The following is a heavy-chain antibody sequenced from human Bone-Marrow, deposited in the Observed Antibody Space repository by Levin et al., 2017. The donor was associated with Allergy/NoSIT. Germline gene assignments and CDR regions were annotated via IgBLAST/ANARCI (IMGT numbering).Heavy chain of an antibody. CDR3: ARGNDFSDYGPSWFDP. CDR2: ISDSGTT. CDR1: GGSINSGGYY. V-gene: IGHV4-31*11. D-gene: IGHD3-16*01. Sequence: PSETLSLTCAVSGGSINSGGYYGTWIRQHPGRGLEWIGFISDSGTTYYNPSLQSRTFISQDTSKSHFSLELRSVTAADTAVYYCARGNDFSDYGPSWFDPWGQGILVTVSS. J-gene: IGHJ5*02.